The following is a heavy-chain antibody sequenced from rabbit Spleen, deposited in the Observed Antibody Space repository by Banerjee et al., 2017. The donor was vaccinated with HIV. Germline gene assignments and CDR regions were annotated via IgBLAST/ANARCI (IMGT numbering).Heavy chain of an antibody. D-gene: IGHD2-1*01. CDR1: GFSFSSNW. CDR2: IDTSDGDT. J-gene: IGHJ2*01. CDR3: ARSGVGDINRFAL. V-gene: IGHV1S45*01. Sequence: QEQVKETGGGLVKPGGTLTLTCTVSGFSFSSNWLCWVRQAPGKGLEWIACIDTSDGDTDYANWPKGRFTISKTSSTTVTLQMASLTAADTATYFCARSGVGDINRFALWGPGTLVTVS.